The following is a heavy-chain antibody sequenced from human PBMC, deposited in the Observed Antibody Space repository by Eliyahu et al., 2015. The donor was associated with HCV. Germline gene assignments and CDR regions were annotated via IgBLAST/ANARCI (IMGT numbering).Heavy chain of an antibody. J-gene: IGHJ4*02. CDR3: ARGGYDFWSGLFDY. D-gene: IGHD3-3*01. Sequence: LXWIGYIYYSGSTYYNPSLKSRVTISVDTSKNQFSLKLSSVXAADTAVYYCARGGYDFWSGLFDYWGQGTLVTVSS. V-gene: IGHV4-31*02. CDR2: IYYSGST.